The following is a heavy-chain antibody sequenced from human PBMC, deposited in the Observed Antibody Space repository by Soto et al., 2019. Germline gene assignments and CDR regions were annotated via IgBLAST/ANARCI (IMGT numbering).Heavy chain of an antibody. Sequence: GGSLRLSCAASGFTFSSYGMHWVRQAPGKGLEWVAVISYDGSNKYYADSVKGRFTISRDNSKNTLYLQMNSLRAEDTAVYYCAKSAFSSYDFGPFDYWGQGTLVTVSS. CDR3: AKSAFSSYDFGPFDY. J-gene: IGHJ4*02. CDR1: GFTFSSYG. CDR2: ISYDGSNK. V-gene: IGHV3-30*18. D-gene: IGHD3-3*01.